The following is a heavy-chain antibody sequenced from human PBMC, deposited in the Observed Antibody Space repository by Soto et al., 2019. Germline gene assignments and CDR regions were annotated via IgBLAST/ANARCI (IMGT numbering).Heavy chain of an antibody. D-gene: IGHD2-2*01. J-gene: IGHJ6*03. Sequence: SETLSLTCTVSGGSISSGGYYWSWIRQHPGKGLEWIGYIYSSGSTFYNPSLKSRVTISVDTSKNQFSLNLNSVTAADTAVYYCARHGYCSSTSCYGGYYYYYMDVWGKGTTVTVSS. CDR2: IYSSGST. CDR3: ARHGYCSSTSCYGGYYYYYMDV. CDR1: GGSISSGGYY. V-gene: IGHV4-31*03.